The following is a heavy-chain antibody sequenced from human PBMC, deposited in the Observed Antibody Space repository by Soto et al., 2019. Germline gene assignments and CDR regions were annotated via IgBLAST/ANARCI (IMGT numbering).Heavy chain of an antibody. CDR3: ARLYSSGWYGPGRY. D-gene: IGHD6-19*01. CDR1: GFTFDDYG. V-gene: IGHV3-20*04. Sequence: EVQLVESGGGVVRAGGSLRLSCAASGFTFDDYGMSWVRQAPGKGLEWVSGISWNGGSTGYADSVKGRFTISRDNAKNSLYLQMNSLRAEDTALYYCARLYSSGWYGPGRYWGQGTLVTVSS. CDR2: ISWNGGST. J-gene: IGHJ4*02.